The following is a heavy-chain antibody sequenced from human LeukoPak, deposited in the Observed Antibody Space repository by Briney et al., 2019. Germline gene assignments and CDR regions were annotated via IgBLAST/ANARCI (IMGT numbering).Heavy chain of an antibody. D-gene: IGHD6-19*01. V-gene: IGHV3-53*01. CDR3: ARYRSGWSFDY. Sequence: PGGSLRLSCAASGFTVSSNYMSWVRQAPGKGLEWVSVIYSAGSTYYADSVEGRFTISRDNSKNTLYLQMNSLRAEDTAVYYCARYRSGWSFDYWGQGTLVTVSS. J-gene: IGHJ4*02. CDR2: IYSAGST. CDR1: GFTVSSNY.